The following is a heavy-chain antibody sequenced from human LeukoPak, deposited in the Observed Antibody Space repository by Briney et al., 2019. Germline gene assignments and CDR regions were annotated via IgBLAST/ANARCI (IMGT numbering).Heavy chain of an antibody. D-gene: IGHD6-6*01. CDR3: ASWVGMSIAARPGDY. V-gene: IGHV4-34*01. Sequence: SETLSLTCAVYGGSFSGYYWSWLRQPPGKGLEWIGEINHSGSTNYNPSLKSRVTISVDTSKNQFSLKLSSVTAADTAVYYCASWVGMSIAARPGDYWGQGTLVTVSS. J-gene: IGHJ4*02. CDR2: INHSGST. CDR1: GGSFSGYY.